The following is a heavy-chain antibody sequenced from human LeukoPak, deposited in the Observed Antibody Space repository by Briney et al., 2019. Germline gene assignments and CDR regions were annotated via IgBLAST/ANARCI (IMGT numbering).Heavy chain of an antibody. CDR3: ARALWGDSSGYYYDY. J-gene: IGHJ4*02. V-gene: IGHV1-46*01. CDR2: INPSGDST. D-gene: IGHD3-22*01. Sequence: GASVTVSCTASGYTFTSYGISWVRQAPGQGLEWMGIINPSGDSTSYAQKFQGRVTMTRDTSTSTVYMELSSLRSEDTAVYYCARALWGDSSGYYYDYWGQGTLVTVSS. CDR1: GYTFTSYG.